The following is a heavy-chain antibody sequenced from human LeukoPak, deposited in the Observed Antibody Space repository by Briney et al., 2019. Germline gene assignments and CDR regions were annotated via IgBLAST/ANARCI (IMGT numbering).Heavy chain of an antibody. V-gene: IGHV3-21*04. D-gene: IGHD2-15*01. Sequence: PGGSLRLSCAASGFTFSSYSMNWVRQAPGKGLEWVSSISSSSSYIYYADSVKGRFTISRDNSKNTLYLQMNSLRAEDTAVYYCAKDSARCSGGSCYDYWGQGTLVTVSS. CDR3: AKDSARCSGGSCYDY. J-gene: IGHJ4*02. CDR1: GFTFSSYS. CDR2: ISSSSSYI.